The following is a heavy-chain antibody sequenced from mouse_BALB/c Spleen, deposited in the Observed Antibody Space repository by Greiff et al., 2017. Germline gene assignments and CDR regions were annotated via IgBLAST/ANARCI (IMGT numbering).Heavy chain of an antibody. CDR3: ARSSYYRYEDYYAMDY. V-gene: IGHV3-2*02. CDR2: ISYSGST. J-gene: IGHJ4*01. Sequence: VQLKESGPGLVKPSQSLSLTCTVTGYSITSDYAWNWIRQFPGNKLGWMGYISYSGSTSYNPSLKSRISITRDTSKNQFFLRLNSVTTEDTATYYCARSSYYRYEDYYAMDYWGQGTSVTVSS. CDR1: GYSITSDYA. D-gene: IGHD2-14*01.